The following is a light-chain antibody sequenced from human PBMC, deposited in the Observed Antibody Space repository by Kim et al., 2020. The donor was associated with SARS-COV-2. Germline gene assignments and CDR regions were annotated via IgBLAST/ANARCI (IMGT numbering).Light chain of an antibody. CDR3: SAWDTSVSAWV. J-gene: IGLJ3*02. CDR2: RYRND. V-gene: IGLV10-54*01. Sequence: TATLPCTGSSNNVGTQGAIWLQPHQGHPPKLLSYRYRNDDRPSGVSERLSASRSGSTTSLTITGLQPEDEADYYCSAWDTSVSAWVFGGGTQLTVL. CDR1: SNNVGTQG.